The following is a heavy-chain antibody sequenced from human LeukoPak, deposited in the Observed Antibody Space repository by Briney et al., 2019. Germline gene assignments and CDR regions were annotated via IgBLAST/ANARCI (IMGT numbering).Heavy chain of an antibody. CDR3: ARGRTYYDILTGYYNDDNWFDP. J-gene: IGHJ5*02. Sequence: ASVKVSCKASGYTFTGYYMHWVRQAPGQGLEWMGWINPNSGGTNYAQKFQGRVTMTRDTSTSTVYMELSSLRSEDTAVYYCARGRTYYDILTGYYNDDNWFDPWGQGTLVTVSS. CDR1: GYTFTGYY. CDR2: INPNSGGT. D-gene: IGHD3-9*01. V-gene: IGHV1-2*02.